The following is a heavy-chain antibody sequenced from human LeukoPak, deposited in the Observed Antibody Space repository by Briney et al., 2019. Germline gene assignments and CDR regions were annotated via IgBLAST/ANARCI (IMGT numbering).Heavy chain of an antibody. D-gene: IGHD1-26*01. V-gene: IGHV6-1*01. CDR3: ARGVGATHLVYYFDF. CDR2: TYYRSKWYN. Sequence: SQTLSLSCAVSGDSISTYNAAWNWIRQSPSRGLEGLGRTYYRSKWYNEYAVSVIGRVTINPDISNNQFSLQLSSVTPEDTAVYYCARGVGATHLVYYFDFWGQGTLVTVSS. CDR1: GDSISTYNAA. J-gene: IGHJ4*02.